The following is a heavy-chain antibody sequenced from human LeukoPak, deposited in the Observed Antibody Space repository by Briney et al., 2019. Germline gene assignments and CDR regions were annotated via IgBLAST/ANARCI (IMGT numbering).Heavy chain of an antibody. V-gene: IGHV4-34*01. J-gene: IGHJ4*02. CDR1: RGSFRGYS. Sequence: SETLSLTCRVYRGSFRGYSWAWIRQPPGKGLEWIGEIDHSGSTNYNPSLKSRVIILVDTSKNQFSLNLRSVTAADTAVYYCARMTRKTTVVPPDFDNWGQGTLVTVSS. CDR3: ARMTRKTTVVPPDFDN. D-gene: IGHD4-23*01. CDR2: IDHSGST.